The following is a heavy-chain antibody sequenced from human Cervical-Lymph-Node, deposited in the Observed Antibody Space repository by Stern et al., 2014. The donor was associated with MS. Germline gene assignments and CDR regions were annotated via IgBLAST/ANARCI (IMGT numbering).Heavy chain of an antibody. V-gene: IGHV4-61*01. CDR1: GGSVSSESDY. CDR3: ARDPASNYERGTHVYWFYGMDV. CDR2: ISDSGST. J-gene: IGHJ6*02. D-gene: IGHD4-11*01. Sequence: QLQLQESGPGLVKPSETLSLTCTVSGGSVSSESDYWSWIRQPPGKGLEWIGYISDSGSTNYNPSLKSRVTISVDTSKNQFSLKWPSVTAADTAVYYGARDPASNYERGTHVYWFYGMDVWGQGTTVTVSS.